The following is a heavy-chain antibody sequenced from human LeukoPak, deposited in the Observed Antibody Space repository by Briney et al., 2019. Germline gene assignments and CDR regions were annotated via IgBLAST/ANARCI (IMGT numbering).Heavy chain of an antibody. D-gene: IGHD3-10*01. CDR2: ISGSGGST. CDR3: AKAYGSRNYFFDY. V-gene: IGHV3-23*01. J-gene: IGHJ4*02. Sequence: GGSLRLSCAASGFTFSSYGMSWVRQAPGKGLEWVSAISGSGGSTYYADSVKGRFTISRDNSKNTLYLQMNSLRVEDTALYYCAKAYGSRNYFFDYWGQGTLVTVSS. CDR1: GFTFSSYG.